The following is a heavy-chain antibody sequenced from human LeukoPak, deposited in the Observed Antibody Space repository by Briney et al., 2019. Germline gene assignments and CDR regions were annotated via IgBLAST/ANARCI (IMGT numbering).Heavy chain of an antibody. CDR2: IYSGGST. J-gene: IGHJ4*02. V-gene: IGHV3-53*01. CDR1: GFTVSSNY. D-gene: IGHD3-10*01. CDR3: ARDSPYYGWGSLDS. Sequence: SGGSLRPSCAASGFTVSSNYMSWVRQAPGKGLEWVSVIYSGGSTYYADSVKGRFTISRDNSNNTLYLQMNSLGAEDTAVYYCARDSPYYGWGSLDSWGAGALGTVSS.